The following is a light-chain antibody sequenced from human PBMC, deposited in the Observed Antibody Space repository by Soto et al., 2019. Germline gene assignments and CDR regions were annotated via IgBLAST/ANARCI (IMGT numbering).Light chain of an antibody. V-gene: IGKV1-16*02. CDR1: QGISTY. CDR3: QQYKSYPHT. CDR2: AAS. J-gene: IGKJ5*01. Sequence: DTQMTQSPSSLSASVGDRVTITCRASQGISTYLAWFQQKPGKAPKSLIYAASNLQSGVPSKFSGSGSGTDFTLTISSLQPEDFATYYCQQYKSYPHTFGQGTRLEIK.